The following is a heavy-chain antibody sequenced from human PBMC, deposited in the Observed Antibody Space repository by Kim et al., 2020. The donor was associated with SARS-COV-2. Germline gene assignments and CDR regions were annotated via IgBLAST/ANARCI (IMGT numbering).Heavy chain of an antibody. Sequence: NYAQKLQGRVTMTTDTSTSTAYMELRSLRSDDTAVYYCAREDMVYALFDYWGQGTLVTVSS. CDR3: AREDMVYALFDY. D-gene: IGHD2-8*01. V-gene: IGHV1-18*01. J-gene: IGHJ4*02.